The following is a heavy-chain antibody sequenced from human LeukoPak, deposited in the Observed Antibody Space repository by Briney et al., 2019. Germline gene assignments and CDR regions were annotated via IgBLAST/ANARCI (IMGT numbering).Heavy chain of an antibody. Sequence: GGSLRLSCAASGFTFSSYAMSWVRQAPGKGLEWVSAISGSGGSTYYADSVKGRFTTSRDNSKNTLYLQMNSLRAEDTAVYYCAKGPDCSGGSCSRGGAFDIWGQGTMVTVSS. CDR3: AKGPDCSGGSCSRGGAFDI. CDR2: ISGSGGST. D-gene: IGHD2-15*01. V-gene: IGHV3-23*01. CDR1: GFTFSSYA. J-gene: IGHJ3*02.